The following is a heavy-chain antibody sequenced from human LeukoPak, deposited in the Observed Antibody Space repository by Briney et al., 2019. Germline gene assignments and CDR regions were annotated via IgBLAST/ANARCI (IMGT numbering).Heavy chain of an antibody. CDR1: GYTFTSYG. Sequence: ASVKVSCKASGYTFTSYGISWVRQAPGQGLEWMGWISAYNGNTNYAQKLQGRVTMTTDTSTSTAYMELRSLRSDDTAVYYCATDLGDSSGFPYYYYGMDVWGQGTTVTVSS. CDR3: ATDLGDSSGFPYYYYGMDV. J-gene: IGHJ6*02. CDR2: ISAYNGNT. V-gene: IGHV1-18*01. D-gene: IGHD3-22*01.